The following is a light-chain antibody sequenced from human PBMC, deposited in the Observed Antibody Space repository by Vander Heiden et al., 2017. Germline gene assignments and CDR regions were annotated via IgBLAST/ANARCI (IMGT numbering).Light chain of an antibody. CDR2: GAS. V-gene: IGKV1-39*01. Sequence: DIQMTQSPSSLSASVGDRVTITCRASQSINSYLNWYQQKPGKAPNLLIYGASSLQSGVPSRFSGSESGTDFTLTISSLQPEDFATYYCQQSYSTPRYTFGQGTKLEIK. CDR3: QQSYSTPRYT. J-gene: IGKJ2*01. CDR1: QSINSY.